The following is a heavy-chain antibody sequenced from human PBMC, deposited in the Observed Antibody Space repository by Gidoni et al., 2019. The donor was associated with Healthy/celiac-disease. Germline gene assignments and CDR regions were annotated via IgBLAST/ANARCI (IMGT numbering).Heavy chain of an antibody. J-gene: IGHJ4*02. CDR3: TRAPDTAMVIVPPLYYFDY. Sequence: EVQLVASGGGLVQPVRSLRLSCTASGFTFGDYAMSWFRQAPGKGLEWVGFIRSKAYGGTTEYAASVKGRFTISRDDSKSIAYLQMNSLKTEDTAVYYCTRAPDTAMVIVPPLYYFDYWGQGTLVTVSS. V-gene: IGHV3-49*03. CDR2: IRSKAYGGTT. CDR1: GFTFGDYA. D-gene: IGHD5-18*01.